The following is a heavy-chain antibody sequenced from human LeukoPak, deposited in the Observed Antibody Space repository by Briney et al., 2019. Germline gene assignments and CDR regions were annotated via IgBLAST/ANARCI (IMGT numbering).Heavy chain of an antibody. J-gene: IGHJ4*02. V-gene: IGHV3-33*01. CDR1: GFTFSGYG. Sequence: GGSLRLSCVASGFTFSGYGMHWVRQAPGKGLEWVAGMWSDGGFKFYADSVKGRSTISRDNSKDTLYLQMNSLRAEDTAVYYCARVRGTYSSNWFSDYWGQGTLVTVSS. CDR2: MWSDGGFK. CDR3: ARVRGTYSSNWFSDY. D-gene: IGHD6-13*01.